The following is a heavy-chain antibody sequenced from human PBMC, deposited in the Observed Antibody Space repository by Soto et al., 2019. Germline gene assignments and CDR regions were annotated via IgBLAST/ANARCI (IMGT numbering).Heavy chain of an antibody. CDR3: ARRERTHYGDYLFDY. J-gene: IGHJ4*02. CDR2: IIPIFGTA. D-gene: IGHD4-17*01. CDR1: GGTFSSYA. V-gene: IGHV1-69*01. Sequence: QVQLVQSGAEVKKPGSSVKVSCKASGGTFSSYAISWVRQAPGQGLEWMGGIIPIFGTANYAQKFQGRVTITADESTSIAYMELSSLRSEDTAVYYCARRERTHYGDYLFDYWGQGTLVTVSS.